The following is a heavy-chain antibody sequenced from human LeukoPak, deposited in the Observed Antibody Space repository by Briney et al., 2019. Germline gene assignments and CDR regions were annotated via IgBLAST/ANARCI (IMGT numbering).Heavy chain of an antibody. CDR1: GFTFSNYW. J-gene: IGHJ1*01. CDR3: ARTLGAQWFQH. CDR2: IKEDGSEK. V-gene: IGHV3-7*01. Sequence: GGSLRLSCAASGFTFSNYWMNWVRQAPGKGLEWVANIKEDGSEKYYVDSVKGRFTISRDNAKNSLFLQMNTLRVEDTAVYYCARTLGAQWFQHWGQGTLVTVSS. D-gene: IGHD1-26*01.